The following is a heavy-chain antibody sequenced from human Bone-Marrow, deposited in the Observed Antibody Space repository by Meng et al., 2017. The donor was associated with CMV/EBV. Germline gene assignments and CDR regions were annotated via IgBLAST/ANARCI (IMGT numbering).Heavy chain of an antibody. Sequence: SETLSLTCTVSGCSISSYYWSWIRQPPGKGLEWIGYIYYSGSTNYNPSLKSRVTISVDTSKNQFSLKLSSVTAADTAVYYCARGPRVRFLEWLLPNFDYWGQGTRVTVSS. D-gene: IGHD3-3*01. CDR2: IYYSGST. J-gene: IGHJ4*02. CDR1: GCSISSYY. CDR3: ARGPRVRFLEWLLPNFDY. V-gene: IGHV4-59*01.